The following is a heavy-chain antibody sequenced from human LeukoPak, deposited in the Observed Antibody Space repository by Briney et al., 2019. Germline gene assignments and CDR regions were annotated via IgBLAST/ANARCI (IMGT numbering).Heavy chain of an antibody. CDR2: ISGSGSNT. V-gene: IGHV3-23*01. CDR1: GFTFSSYA. J-gene: IGHJ3*01. Sequence: GGSLRLSCAASGFTFSSYAMSWVRQAPGKGLEWVSGISGSGSNTYYADSMKGRFTISRDNSKNTLYLQMNSLRAEDAAVYYCANEYSKGDVWGQGTMVTVSS. CDR3: ANEYSKGDV. D-gene: IGHD4-11*01.